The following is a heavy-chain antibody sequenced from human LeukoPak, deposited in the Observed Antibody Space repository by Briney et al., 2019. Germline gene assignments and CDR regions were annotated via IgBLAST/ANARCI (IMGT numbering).Heavy chain of an antibody. CDR3: ARSRSSDAGAFDI. J-gene: IGHJ3*02. V-gene: IGHV3-21*01. CDR2: ISSSSSYI. Sequence: GGSLRLSCAASGFTFSSYSMNWVRQAPGKGLEWVSSISSSSSYIYYADSVKGRFTISRDNAKNSLYLQMNSLRAEDTAVYYCARSRSSDAGAFDIWGQGTMVTVSS. CDR1: GFTFSSYS. D-gene: IGHD1-1*01.